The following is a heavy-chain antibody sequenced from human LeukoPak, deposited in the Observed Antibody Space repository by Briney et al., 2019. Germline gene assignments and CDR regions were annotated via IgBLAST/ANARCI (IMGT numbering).Heavy chain of an antibody. J-gene: IGHJ1*01. CDR3: ARGFRYSSGWYGGELQH. V-gene: IGHV4-4*07. CDR2: IYTSGST. Sequence: SETLSLTCTVSGGSISSYYWSWIRQPAGKGLEWIGRIYTSGSTNYNPSLKSRVTMSVDTSKNQFSLKLSSVTAADTAVYYCARGFRYSSGWYGGELQHWAQGTLVTVSS. D-gene: IGHD6-19*01. CDR1: GGSISSYY.